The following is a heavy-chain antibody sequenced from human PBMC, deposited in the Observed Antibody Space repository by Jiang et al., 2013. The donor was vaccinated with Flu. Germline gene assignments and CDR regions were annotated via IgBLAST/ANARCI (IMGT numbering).Heavy chain of an antibody. CDR3: ARNNEYVWGTYRPRYFDY. CDR1: GFTFSSYE. CDR2: ISSSGDTI. D-gene: IGHD3-16*02. V-gene: IGHV3-48*03. Sequence: VQLLESGGVLVQPGGSLRLSCAASGFTFSSYEMNWVRQAPGRGLEWVSYISSSGDTIYYADSVKGRFIISRDNAKNSLYLRLNSLRAEDTAVYYCARNNEYVWGTYRPRYFDYWGRGTLVTVFS. J-gene: IGHJ4*02.